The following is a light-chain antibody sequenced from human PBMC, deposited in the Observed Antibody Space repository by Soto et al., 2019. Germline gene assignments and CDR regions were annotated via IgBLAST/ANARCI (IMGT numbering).Light chain of an antibody. Sequence: QSALTQPASVSWSAGQWITISCSGTIRYGGAYNLVSWYQQHPGTVPKLIIYEVRNRPAGISSRFSGSRSGNTAFLTIYGLPSEDEGDYYSSAYTARRIVVFGGGTKVTAL. CDR2: EVR. CDR3: SAYTARRIVV. CDR1: IRYGGAYNL. J-gene: IGLJ3*02. V-gene: IGLV2-14*01.